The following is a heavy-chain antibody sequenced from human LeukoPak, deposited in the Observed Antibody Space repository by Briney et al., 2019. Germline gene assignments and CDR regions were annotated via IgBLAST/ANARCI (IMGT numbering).Heavy chain of an antibody. CDR3: ARTPHTYSSTPLVY. D-gene: IGHD6-13*01. CDR1: GFTFSSYA. V-gene: IGHV3-30*04. CDR2: ISYDGSNK. J-gene: IGHJ4*02. Sequence: QTGGSLRLSCAASGFTFSSYAMHWVRQAPGKGLEWVAVISYDGSNKYYADSVKGRFTISRDNSKNTLYLQMNSLRAEDTAVYYCARTPHTYSSTPLVYWGQGTLVTVSS.